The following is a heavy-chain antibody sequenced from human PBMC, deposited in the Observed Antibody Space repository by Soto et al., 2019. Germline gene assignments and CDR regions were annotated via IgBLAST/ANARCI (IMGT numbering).Heavy chain of an antibody. V-gene: IGHV3-23*01. CDR1: GFTFSSYA. CDR3: AKYIGPEPAAPAYYYGMDV. D-gene: IGHD2-2*01. CDR2: ISGSGGST. Sequence: GGSLRLSCAASGFTFSSYAMTWVRQAPGKGLEWVSAISGSGGSTYYADSVKGRFTISRDYSKNTLYLQMSSQRTEDTAVYYCAKYIGPEPAAPAYYYGMDVWGQGTTVTVSS. J-gene: IGHJ6*02.